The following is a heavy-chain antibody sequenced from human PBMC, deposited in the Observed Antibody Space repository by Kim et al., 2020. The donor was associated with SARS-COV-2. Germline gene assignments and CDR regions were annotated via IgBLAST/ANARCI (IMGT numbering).Heavy chain of an antibody. Sequence: YNPSLKSRVTISLYTSKNQFSLKLNSVTAADTAVYYCARDPSHYGSGLDYWGQGTQVTVSS. D-gene: IGHD3-10*01. CDR3: ARDPSHYGSGLDY. V-gene: IGHV4-59*01. J-gene: IGHJ4*02.